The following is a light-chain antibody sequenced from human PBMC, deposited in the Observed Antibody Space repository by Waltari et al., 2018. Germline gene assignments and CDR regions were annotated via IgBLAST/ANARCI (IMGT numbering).Light chain of an antibody. CDR1: QSVGSS. J-gene: IGKJ5*01. CDR2: TAS. CDR3: QQRSNWPPIT. Sequence: EIVLTQSPVTLSLAPGERATLSCWASQSVGSSLAWYQQKPGQAPRLLMYTASNRATGVPARFNGSGSGTDFTLTIISLQSEDSAVYYCQQRSNWPPITFGQGTRLEIK. V-gene: IGKV3-11*01.